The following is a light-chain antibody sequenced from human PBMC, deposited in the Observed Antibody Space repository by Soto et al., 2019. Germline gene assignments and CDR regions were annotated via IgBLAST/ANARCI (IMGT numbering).Light chain of an antibody. CDR3: LLSYSGARPVV. V-gene: IGLV7-46*01. Sequence: QAVVTQEPSLTVSTGETVTLTCGSSTGAVTSGHYPYWFQQKPGQAPRTLIYDTSNKHSWTPARFSGSLLGGKAALTLSGAQPEDEDEYYCLLSYSGARPVVFGGGTKLTVL. CDR2: DTS. CDR1: TGAVTSGHY. J-gene: IGLJ2*01.